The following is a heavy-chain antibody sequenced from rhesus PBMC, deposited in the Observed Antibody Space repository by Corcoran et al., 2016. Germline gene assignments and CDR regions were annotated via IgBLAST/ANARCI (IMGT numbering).Heavy chain of an antibody. D-gene: IGHD3-16*01. CDR1: GFTFSDYN. Sequence: EVQLVESGGGLAKPGGSLSLSCAASGFTFSDYNMHWVRQASGKGLERVSRISNGGGSTCYADSVKGRFTISRENAKNTLYLQMDSLRAEDTAVYYCARGGSYYYNYFDYWGQGVLVTVSS. J-gene: IGHJ4*01. CDR3: ARGGSYYYNYFDY. V-gene: IGHV3-59*01. CDR2: ISNGGGST.